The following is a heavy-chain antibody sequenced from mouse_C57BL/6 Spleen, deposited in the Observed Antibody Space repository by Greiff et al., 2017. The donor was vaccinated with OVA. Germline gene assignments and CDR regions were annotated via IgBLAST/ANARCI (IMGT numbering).Heavy chain of an antibody. J-gene: IGHJ3*01. CDR1: GYTFTGYW. CDR3: ASAYGSSPFAY. Sequence: VQLQQSGAELMKPGASVKLSCKATGYTFTGYWIGWVKQRPGHGLEWIGEILPGSGSTNYNEKFKGKATLTADTSSNTAYMQLSSLTTEDSAIYSCASAYGSSPFAYWGQGTLVTVSA. CDR2: ILPGSGST. V-gene: IGHV1-9*01. D-gene: IGHD1-1*01.